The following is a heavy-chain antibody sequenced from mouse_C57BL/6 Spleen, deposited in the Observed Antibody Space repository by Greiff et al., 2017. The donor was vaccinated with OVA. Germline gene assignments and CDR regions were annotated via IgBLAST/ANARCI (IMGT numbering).Heavy chain of an antibody. V-gene: IGHV1-19*01. CDR3: ARDSSGFDAMDY. D-gene: IGHD3-2*02. CDR2: INPYNGGT. J-gene: IGHJ4*01. CDR1: GYTFTDYC. Sequence: EVQLQQSGPVLVKPGASVKMSCKASGYTFTDYCMNWVKQSHGKSLEWIGVINPYNGGTSYNQKFKGKATLTVDKSSSTAYMELNSLTSEDSAVYYCARDSSGFDAMDYWGQGTSVTVSS.